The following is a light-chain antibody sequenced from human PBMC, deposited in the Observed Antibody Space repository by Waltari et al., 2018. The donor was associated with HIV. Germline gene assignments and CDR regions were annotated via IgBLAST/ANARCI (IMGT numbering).Light chain of an antibody. V-gene: IGLV2-14*03. CDR2: DVS. Sequence: QSALTQPASVSGSPGQSITISCTGTSGDVGGYDYVSWYQQHPGKAPKLMIYDVSNRPSGLSNLFSGSKSGNTASLIISGLQAEDEADYYCSAYTSSSTRVFGTGTAVTVV. CDR1: SGDVGGYDY. J-gene: IGLJ1*01. CDR3: SAYTSSSTRV.